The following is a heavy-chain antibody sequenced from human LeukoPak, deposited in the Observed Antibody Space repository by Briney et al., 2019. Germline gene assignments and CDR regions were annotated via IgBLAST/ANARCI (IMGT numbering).Heavy chain of an antibody. V-gene: IGHV3-48*03. CDR3: ARYYGSGSSDY. Sequence: GGSLRLSCAASGFSFSISELNWVRQAPGKGLEWISYISRIGSTIYYADSVKGRFTISRDNAKNSLYLQMNSLRADDTAVYYCARYYGSGSSDYWGQGTLVTVSS. J-gene: IGHJ4*02. CDR2: ISRIGSTI. D-gene: IGHD3-10*01. CDR1: GFSFSISE.